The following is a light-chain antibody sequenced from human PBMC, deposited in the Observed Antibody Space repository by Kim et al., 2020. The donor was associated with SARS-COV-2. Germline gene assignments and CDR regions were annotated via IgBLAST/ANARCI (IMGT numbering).Light chain of an antibody. Sequence: STSVGYRVTITCRASENIGTWLAWYQKKPRRAPSLLIYQASTSESGVPARFSGTGSGTEFSLSITSLQPDDFATNDCQPYSRFPYTFGEGTKLEI. CDR1: ENIGTW. J-gene: IGKJ2*01. CDR3: QPYSRFPYT. CDR2: QAS. V-gene: IGKV1-5*03.